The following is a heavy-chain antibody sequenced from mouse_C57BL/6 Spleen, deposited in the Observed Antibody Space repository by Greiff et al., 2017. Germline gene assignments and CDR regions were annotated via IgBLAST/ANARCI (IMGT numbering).Heavy chain of an antibody. V-gene: IGHV5-17*01. J-gene: IGHJ2*01. CDR1: GFTFSDYG. D-gene: IGHD4-1*01. Sequence: EVQGVESGGGLVKPGGSLKLSCAASGFTFSDYGMHWVRQAPEKGLEWVAYISSGSSTIYYADTVKGRFTISRDNAKNTLFLQMTSLRSEDTAMYYCAKRGKLTGTVGGFYYFDYWGQGTTLTVSS. CDR2: ISSGSSTI. CDR3: AKRGKLTGTVGGFYYFDY.